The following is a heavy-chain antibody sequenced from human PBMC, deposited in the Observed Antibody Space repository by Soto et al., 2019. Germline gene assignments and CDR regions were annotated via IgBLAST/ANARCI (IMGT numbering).Heavy chain of an antibody. CDR1: GGSISSGDYY. V-gene: IGHV4-30-4*01. J-gene: IGHJ4*02. CDR2: IYYSGST. CDR3: ARVQSGNHSLSFDY. D-gene: IGHD3-16*01. Sequence: QVQLQESGPGLVKPSQTLSLTCTVSGGSISSGDYYWSWIRQPPGKGLEWIGYIYYSGSTYYNPSLKSRVTISVATSKNQFSLTLSSVTAADTAVYYCARVQSGNHSLSFDYWGQGTLVTVSS.